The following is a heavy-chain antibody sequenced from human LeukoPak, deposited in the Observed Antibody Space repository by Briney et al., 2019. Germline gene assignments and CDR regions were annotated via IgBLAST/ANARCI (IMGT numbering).Heavy chain of an antibody. Sequence: GSLRLSCAASGFTFSSYAMSWIRQPPGKGLEWIGEINHSGSTNYNPSLKSRVTISVDTSKNQFSLKLSSVTAADTAVYYCARAPRMYSSSWYVSYYYGMDVWGQGTTVTVSS. J-gene: IGHJ6*02. CDR3: ARAPRMYSSSWYVSYYYGMDV. CDR1: GFTFSSYA. V-gene: IGHV4-34*01. D-gene: IGHD6-13*01. CDR2: INHSGST.